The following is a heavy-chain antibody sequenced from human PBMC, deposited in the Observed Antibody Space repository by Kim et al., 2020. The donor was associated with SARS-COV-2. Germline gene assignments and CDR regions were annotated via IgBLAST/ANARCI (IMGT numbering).Heavy chain of an antibody. V-gene: IGHV4-39*01. J-gene: IGHJ5*02. CDR2: IYYSGST. CDR1: GGSISSSSYY. Sequence: SETLSLTCTVSGGSISSSSYYWGWIRQPPGKGLEWIGSIYYSGSTYYNPYLKSRVTISVDTSKNQFSLKLSSVTAADTAVYYCARVYYGSWRFDPWGQGTLVTVSS. CDR3: ARVYYGSWRFDP. D-gene: IGHD3-10*01.